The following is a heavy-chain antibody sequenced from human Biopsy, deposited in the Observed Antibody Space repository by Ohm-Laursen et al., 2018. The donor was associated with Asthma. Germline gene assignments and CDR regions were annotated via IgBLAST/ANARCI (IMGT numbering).Heavy chain of an antibody. CDR3: AKDFRGIAVAGDRGFDY. CDR1: GFPFSTYA. J-gene: IGHJ4*02. CDR2: ITGSGGTT. V-gene: IGHV3-23*01. Sequence: SLRLSCTAPGFPFSTYAMSWVRQAPGKGLERVSAITGSGGTTYYADSVRGRFTISRDNSKSTLFLQMDSLSAEDTAVYYCAKDFRGIAVAGDRGFDYWGQGTLVTVSS. D-gene: IGHD6-19*01.